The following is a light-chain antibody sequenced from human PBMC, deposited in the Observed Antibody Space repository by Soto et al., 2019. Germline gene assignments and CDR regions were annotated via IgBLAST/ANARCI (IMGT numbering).Light chain of an antibody. CDR1: QSLLHSNGYTY. Sequence: DIVMTQSPLFLPVTVGQPASVSFRSSQSLLHSNGYTYLDWYLQKPGQPPQLLIYLGSNRPSGVPDRFSGSGSGTDFTLKISRVETEDVGVYYCMQTLKFWTFGQGTEVAIK. J-gene: IGKJ1*01. V-gene: IGKV2-28*01. CDR3: MQTLKFWT. CDR2: LGS.